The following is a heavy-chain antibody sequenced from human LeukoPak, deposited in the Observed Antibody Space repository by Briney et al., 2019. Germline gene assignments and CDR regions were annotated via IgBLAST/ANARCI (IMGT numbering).Heavy chain of an antibody. CDR1: GFTFSSYA. V-gene: IGHV3-30*09. Sequence: GGSLRLSCAASGFTFSSYAMHWVRQAPGKGLEWVAVISYDGSNKYYADSVKGRFAISRDNSKNTLYLQMNSLRAEDTAVYYCARSVIRAAPAVYCSGGSCYAPFDYWGQGTLVTVSS. CDR2: ISYDGSNK. D-gene: IGHD2-15*01. J-gene: IGHJ4*02. CDR3: ARSVIRAAPAVYCSGGSCYAPFDY.